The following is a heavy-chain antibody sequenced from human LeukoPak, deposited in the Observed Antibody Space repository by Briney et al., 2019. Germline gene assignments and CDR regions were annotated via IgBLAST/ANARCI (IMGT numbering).Heavy chain of an antibody. V-gene: IGHV3-23*01. Sequence: GGSLRLSCAASGFTFSSYAMSWVRQAPGKGLEWVSAISGSGGSTYYADSVKGRFTISRDNAKNSLYLQMNSLRAEDTAVYYCAQRGGSYWYFDLWGRGTLVTVSS. D-gene: IGHD3-16*01. J-gene: IGHJ2*01. CDR3: AQRGGSYWYFDL. CDR2: ISGSGGST. CDR1: GFTFSSYA.